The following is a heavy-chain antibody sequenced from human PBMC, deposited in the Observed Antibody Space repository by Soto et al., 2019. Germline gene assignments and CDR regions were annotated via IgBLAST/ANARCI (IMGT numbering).Heavy chain of an antibody. CDR2: IYYSGST. CDR3: ARVYPGSIFGAVREIDY. J-gene: IGHJ4*02. V-gene: IGHV4-31*03. CDR1: GGSISSGGYY. Sequence: SETLSLTCTVSGGSISSGGYYWSWIRQHPGKGLEWIGYIYYSGSTYYNPSLKSRVTISVDTSKNQFSLKLSSVTAADTAVYYCARVYPGSIFGAVREIDYWGQGTLVTVSS. D-gene: IGHD3-3*01.